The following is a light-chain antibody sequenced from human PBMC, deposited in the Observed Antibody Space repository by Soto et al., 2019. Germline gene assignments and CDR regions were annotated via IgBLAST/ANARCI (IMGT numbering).Light chain of an antibody. CDR1: QSISMW. CDR2: KAS. V-gene: IGKV1-5*03. Sequence: DIQMTQSPSTLSASVGDRVTITCRASQSISMWLAWYQQKPGKAPKVLIYKASSLESGVPSRFSGSGSGTEFTLPISSLQPDDFATYYCQQYNTYPYTFGQGTQLEIK. J-gene: IGKJ2*01. CDR3: QQYNTYPYT.